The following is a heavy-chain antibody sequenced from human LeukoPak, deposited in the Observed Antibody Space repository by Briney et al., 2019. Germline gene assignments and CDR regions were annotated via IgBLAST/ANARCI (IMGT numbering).Heavy chain of an antibody. CDR3: ASTRIAAAGNQIFEY. CDR2: ISAYNGNT. D-gene: IGHD6-13*01. Sequence: ASVKVSCKASGYTFTSYGISWVRQAPGQGLEWMGWISAYNGNTNYAQKLRGRVTMTTDTSTSTAYMELRSLRSDDTAVYYCASTRIAAAGNQIFEYWGQGTLVTVSS. CDR1: GYTFTSYG. J-gene: IGHJ4*02. V-gene: IGHV1-18*01.